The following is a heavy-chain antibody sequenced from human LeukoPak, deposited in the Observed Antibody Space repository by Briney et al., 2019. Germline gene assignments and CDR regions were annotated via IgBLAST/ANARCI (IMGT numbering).Heavy chain of an antibody. D-gene: IGHD2-2*01. CDR1: GYSFTSYW. Sequence: GESLKISCKGSGYSFTSYWIGWVRQMPGKGLEWTGIIYPGDSDTRYSPSFQGQVTISADKSISTAYLQWSSLKASDTAMYYCARLALSYCTSSSCYRTNWFDPWGQGTLVTVSS. J-gene: IGHJ5*02. V-gene: IGHV5-51*01. CDR3: ARLALSYCTSSSCYRTNWFDP. CDR2: IYPGDSDT.